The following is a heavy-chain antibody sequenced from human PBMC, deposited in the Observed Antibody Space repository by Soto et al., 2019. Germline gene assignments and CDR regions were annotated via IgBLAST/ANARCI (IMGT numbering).Heavy chain of an antibody. D-gene: IGHD3-3*01. CDR1: GFTFSTYG. J-gene: IGHJ6*02. Sequence: QVQLVESGGDVVQPGRSQRLSCAASGFTFSTYGMHWVRQTPGKGLEWVAVIWYDGSNKYYADSVEGRFTISRDNSNNMLYLQMNRLRGEDTAGSFCAGTYGSGGFGGWGQGATVTV. V-gene: IGHV3-33*01. CDR2: IWYDGSNK. CDR3: AGTYGSGGFGG.